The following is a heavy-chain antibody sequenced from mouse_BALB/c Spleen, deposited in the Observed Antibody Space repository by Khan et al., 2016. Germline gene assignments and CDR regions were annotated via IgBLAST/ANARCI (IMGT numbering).Heavy chain of an antibody. J-gene: IGHJ4*01. Sequence: EVQLQESGPGLVKPSQSLSLTCTVTGYSITSDYAWNWSRQFPGNRLEWMGYISYSGSTSYNPSLKSRISITRDTSKNQFFLQLNSVTSEYTATYYCARSDYGDNGAMDYWGQGTSVTVSS. CDR3: ARSDYGDNGAMDY. D-gene: IGHD1-1*01. CDR2: ISYSGST. V-gene: IGHV3-2*02. CDR1: GYSITSDYA.